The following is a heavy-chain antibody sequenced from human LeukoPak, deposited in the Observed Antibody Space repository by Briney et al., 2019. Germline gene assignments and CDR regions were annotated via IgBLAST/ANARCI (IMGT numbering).Heavy chain of an antibody. CDR3: ARGARLSAAGTEKYFDY. CDR2: ISSSSSYI. D-gene: IGHD6-13*01. Sequence: GGSLRLSCAASGFTFSSYSMNWVRQAPGKGLEWVSSISSSSSYIYYADSVKGRFTISRDNAKNSLYLQMNSLRAEDTAVYYCARGARLSAAGTEKYFDYWGQGTLVTVSS. CDR1: GFTFSSYS. V-gene: IGHV3-21*04. J-gene: IGHJ4*02.